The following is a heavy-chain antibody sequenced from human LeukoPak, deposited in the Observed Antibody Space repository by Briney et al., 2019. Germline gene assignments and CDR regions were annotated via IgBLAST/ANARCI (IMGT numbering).Heavy chain of an antibody. V-gene: IGHV3-7*03. D-gene: IGHD3-16*01. CDR2: INHNGNVN. Sequence: GGSLRLSCAASGFTFSSYWMNWARQAPGKGLEWVASINHNGNVNYYVDSVKGRFTISRDNAKNSLYLQMSNLRAEDTAVYTCARGGGLDVWGQGATVTVSS. J-gene: IGHJ6*02. CDR3: ARGGGLDV. CDR1: GFTFSSYW.